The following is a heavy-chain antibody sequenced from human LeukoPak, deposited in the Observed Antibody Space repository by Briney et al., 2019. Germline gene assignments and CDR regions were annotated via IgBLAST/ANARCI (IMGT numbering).Heavy chain of an antibody. CDR1: GFNFSTHT. CDR2: ISKSSTYI. Sequence: PGGSPRLSCAASGFNFSTHTMNWVRQAPGKGLEWVSSISKSSTYIYYTDSVKGRFTISRDNAKNSLYLQMNSLRAEDTAVYYCARDLFDFYTWGSYGSFDIWGQGTMVTVSS. J-gene: IGHJ3*02. CDR3: ARDLFDFYTWGSYGSFDI. V-gene: IGHV3-21*01. D-gene: IGHD3-16*01.